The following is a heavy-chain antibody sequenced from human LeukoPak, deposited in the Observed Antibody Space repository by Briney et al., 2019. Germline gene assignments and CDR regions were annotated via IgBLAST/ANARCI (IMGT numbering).Heavy chain of an antibody. CDR3: AKEGYDFWSTYSRTHFDY. J-gene: IGHJ4*02. Sequence: GGSLRLSCAASGFTFGSYAMSWVRQAPGKGLEWVSAISGSGGSTYYADSVKGRFTISRDTSKNTLYLQMNSLRAEDTAVYYCAKEGYDFWSTYSRTHFDYWGQGTLVTVSS. V-gene: IGHV3-23*01. CDR1: GFTFGSYA. CDR2: ISGSGGST. D-gene: IGHD3-3*01.